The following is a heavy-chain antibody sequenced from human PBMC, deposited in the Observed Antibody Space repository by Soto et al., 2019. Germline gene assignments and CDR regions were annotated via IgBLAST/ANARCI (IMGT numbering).Heavy chain of an antibody. D-gene: IGHD1-26*01. CDR1: GGTFSSYS. V-gene: IGHV1-69*01. CDR3: ARDGGSHSGGIDY. J-gene: IGHJ4*02. Sequence: QVQLVQSGAEVKKPGSSVKVSCKASGGTFSSYSINCVRQAPGQGLEWMGEIIPIFGTANYAQKFQGRVTITADESTSTAYMELSSLRSEDTAVYYCARDGGSHSGGIDYWGQGTLVTISS. CDR2: IIPIFGTA.